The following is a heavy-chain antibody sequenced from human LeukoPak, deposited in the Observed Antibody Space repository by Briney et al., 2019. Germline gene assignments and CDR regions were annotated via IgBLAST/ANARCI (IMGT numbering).Heavy chain of an antibody. CDR3: ARGSSGSLPFDY. CDR1: GGSISSYY. J-gene: IGHJ4*02. Sequence: SETLSLTCTVSGGSISSYYWSWIRLPAGKGLEWIGCIYSSGSTNYHPSLQSRVTMSVDTSQNQFSLKLTYVTAADTAVYYCARGSSGSLPFDYWGQGTLVTVSS. D-gene: IGHD6-19*01. V-gene: IGHV4-4*07. CDR2: IYSSGST.